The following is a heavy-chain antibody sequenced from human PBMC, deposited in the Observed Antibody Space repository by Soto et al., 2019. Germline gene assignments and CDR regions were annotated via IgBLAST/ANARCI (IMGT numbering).Heavy chain of an antibody. CDR1: GFTFSSYA. J-gene: IGHJ3*02. V-gene: IGHV3-23*01. D-gene: IGHD3-22*01. Sequence: PGGSLRLSCAASGFTFSSYAMSWVRQAPGKGLEWVSAISGSGGSTYYADSVKGRFTISRDNSKNTLYLQMNSLRAEDTAVYYCAKDELDYYDSSGYGAFDIWGQGTMVTVSS. CDR3: AKDELDYYDSSGYGAFDI. CDR2: ISGSGGST.